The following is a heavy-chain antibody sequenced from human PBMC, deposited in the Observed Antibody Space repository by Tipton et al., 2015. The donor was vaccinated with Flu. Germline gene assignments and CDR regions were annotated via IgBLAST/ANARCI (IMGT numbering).Heavy chain of an antibody. CDR2: AGAAGDT. D-gene: IGHD2-2*01. Sequence: GSLRLSCAASGFTFSSYDMHWVRQATGQGLEWVSAAGAAGDTYYPGSVKGRFTISRENAKNSLYLQMNSLRVGDTAVYYCVRGGLPTSGLFDYWGQGTLVTVSS. V-gene: IGHV3-13*01. CDR3: VRGGLPTSGLFDY. CDR1: GFTFSSYD. J-gene: IGHJ4*02.